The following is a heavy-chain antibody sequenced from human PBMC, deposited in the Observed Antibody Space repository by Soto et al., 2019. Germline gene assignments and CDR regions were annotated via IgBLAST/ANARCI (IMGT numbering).Heavy chain of an antibody. J-gene: IGHJ5*02. CDR1: GFTFSSYW. D-gene: IGHD6-19*01. V-gene: IGHV3-74*01. CDR3: ARSSRGKDLSSSGWYAGS. Sequence: GGSLRLSCAASGFTFSSYWMHWVRQAPGKGLVWVSRINSDGSSTSYADSVKGRFTISRDNAKNTLYLQMNSLRAEDTAVYYCARSSRGKDLSSSGWYAGSWGQGTMVTVSS. CDR2: INSDGSST.